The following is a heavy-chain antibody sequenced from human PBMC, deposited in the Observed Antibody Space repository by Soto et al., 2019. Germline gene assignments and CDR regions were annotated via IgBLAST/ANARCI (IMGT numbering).Heavy chain of an antibody. D-gene: IGHD4-4*01. CDR3: ARMFFVGNSKRFYYYAMGV. CDR1: GWTFSSHA. Sequence: SVKVSYKDCGWTFSSHAISWVRQAPGKGLEWMGGIIPMFASRNYEQKFQGRVTITADESTSTVYMELSSLRSEDTAVYYCARMFFVGNSKRFYYYAMGVWGQGTMVTVSS. J-gene: IGHJ6*02. CDR2: IIPMFASR. V-gene: IGHV1-69*13.